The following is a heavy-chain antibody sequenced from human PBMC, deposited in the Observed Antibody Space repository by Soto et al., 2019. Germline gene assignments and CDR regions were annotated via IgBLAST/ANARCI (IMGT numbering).Heavy chain of an antibody. V-gene: IGHV3-48*01. CDR1: GFTFSSYS. D-gene: IGHD2-21*01. J-gene: IGHJ4*02. CDR3: VRDADEVPPDQHMIHGDY. Sequence: DVQLVESGGDLVQPGGSLRLSCAASGFTFSSYSMNWVRQAPGKGLEWLAYIGISASRTDYADSVKGRFTISRDNARNAXXLQMNSLRAEDTAVYHCVRDADEVPPDQHMIHGDYWGQGSLVTVSS. CDR2: IGISASRT.